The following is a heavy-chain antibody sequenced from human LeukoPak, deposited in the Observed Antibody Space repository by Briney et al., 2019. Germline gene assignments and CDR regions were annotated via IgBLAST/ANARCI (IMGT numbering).Heavy chain of an antibody. J-gene: IGHJ2*01. CDR2: IIPIFGTA. V-gene: IGHV1-69*13. CDR1: GGTFSSYA. D-gene: IGHD6-19*01. CDR3: ARSSFSIAVAAPYWYFDL. Sequence: SVKVSCKASGGTFSSYAISWVRQAPGQGLEWVGGIIPIFGTANYAQKFQGRVTITADESTSTAYMELSSLRSEDTAVYYCARSSFSIAVAAPYWYFDLWGRGTLVTVSS.